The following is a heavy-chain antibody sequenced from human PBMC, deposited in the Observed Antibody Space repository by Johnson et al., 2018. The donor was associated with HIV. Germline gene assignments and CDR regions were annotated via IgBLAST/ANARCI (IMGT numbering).Heavy chain of an antibody. CDR2: INWNGGRT. CDR3: AKDRSRLHDAFYI. V-gene: IGHV3-20*04. CDR1: GFTFDDYG. J-gene: IGHJ3*02. D-gene: IGHD5-24*01. Sequence: EVQLMESGGGVVRPGGSLRLSCAASGFTFDDYGMSWVRQAPGKGLEWVSGINWNGGRTAYADSVKGRFTISRDNSKNTLYLQMNTLGPEDTAVYYCAKDRSRLHDAFYIWGQGTMVTVSS.